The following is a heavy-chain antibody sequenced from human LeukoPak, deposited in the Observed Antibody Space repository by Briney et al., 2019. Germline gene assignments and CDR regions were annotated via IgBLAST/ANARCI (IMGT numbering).Heavy chain of an antibody. J-gene: IGHJ4*02. Sequence: GGSLRLSCAASGFTFSSYAMHWVRQAPGRGLEWVAVISYDGSNKYYADSVKGRFTISRDNSKNTLYLQMNSLRAEDTAVYYCARDPLGNILTGPFDYWGQGTLVTVSS. D-gene: IGHD3-9*01. CDR2: ISYDGSNK. CDR3: ARDPLGNILTGPFDY. V-gene: IGHV3-30-3*01. CDR1: GFTFSSYA.